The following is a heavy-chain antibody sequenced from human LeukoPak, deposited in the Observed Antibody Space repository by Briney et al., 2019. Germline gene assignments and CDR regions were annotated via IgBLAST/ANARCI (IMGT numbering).Heavy chain of an antibody. V-gene: IGHV3-15*01. D-gene: IGHD3-22*01. J-gene: IGHJ4*02. CDR2: IKSESDGGTT. CDR3: ALIGGSGYYEDY. CDR1: GFTFTSAW. Sequence: GGSLRLSCAASGFTFTSAWMSWVRQAPGEGLEWVGRIKSESDGGTTDYAAPVQGRVTISRDDSKNTLYLQMNSLKSEDTAVYYCALIGGSGYYEDYWGQGTLVTVSS.